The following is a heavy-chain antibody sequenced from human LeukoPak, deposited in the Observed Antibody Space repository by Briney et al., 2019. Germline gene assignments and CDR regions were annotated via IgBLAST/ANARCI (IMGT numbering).Heavy chain of an antibody. V-gene: IGHV4-30-4*08. CDR3: ARVAHAAAAYLDY. J-gene: IGHJ4*02. Sequence: PSETLSLTCTVSGDPIRSGDHYWHWLRQSPGKGLEWIGYVYYTEITNYNPSLKSRVTISLDTSRNEISLILASVTTADTAVYYCARVAHAAAAYLDYWGQGTLVTVSS. D-gene: IGHD2-15*01. CDR2: VYYTEIT. CDR1: GDPIRSGDHY.